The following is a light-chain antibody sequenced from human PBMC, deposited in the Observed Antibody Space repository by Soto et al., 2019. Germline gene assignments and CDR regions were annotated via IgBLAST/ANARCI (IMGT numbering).Light chain of an antibody. V-gene: IGKV1-39*01. CDR1: HSISNY. CDR3: QQSYSNPLT. J-gene: IGKJ4*01. CDR2: TAS. Sequence: DIQLTQSQSSLSATVGDRVTLTFRSSHSISNYLNWYQQKPGKAPKLLIYTASIVQSGVPSRFSGSGSGTDFTLTISYLQPEDSAAYYCQQSYSNPLTFGGGTKVDI.